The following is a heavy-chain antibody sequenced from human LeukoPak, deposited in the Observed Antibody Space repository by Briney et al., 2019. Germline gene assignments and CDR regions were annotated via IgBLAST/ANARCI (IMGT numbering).Heavy chain of an antibody. CDR2: IYYSGST. V-gene: IGHV4-31*03. Sequence: TXSXTCXVXGGSIXSGSYYWSWIRQHPGKGLEWIVYIYYSGSTYYNPSLKSRVTISVYKTKNQFSLKLSSVTAADTAVYYCARDGGFPEAFDIWGQGTMVTVSS. J-gene: IGHJ3*02. D-gene: IGHD2-15*01. CDR3: ARDGGFPEAFDI. CDR1: GGSIXSGSYY.